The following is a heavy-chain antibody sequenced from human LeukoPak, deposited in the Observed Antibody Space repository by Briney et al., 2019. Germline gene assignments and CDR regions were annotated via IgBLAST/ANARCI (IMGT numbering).Heavy chain of an antibody. J-gene: IGHJ5*02. V-gene: IGHV4-34*01. CDR1: GGSFGGYY. CDR3: ARAPPNRTYFRP. CDR2: INHGGST. Sequence: PSETLSLTCAVYGGSFGGYYWSWIRQPPGKGLEWIGEINHGGSTNYNPSLKSRVTISVDTSKNQFSLKLSSVTAADTAVYYCARAPPNRTYFRPWGQGTLVTVSS. D-gene: IGHD3-10*02.